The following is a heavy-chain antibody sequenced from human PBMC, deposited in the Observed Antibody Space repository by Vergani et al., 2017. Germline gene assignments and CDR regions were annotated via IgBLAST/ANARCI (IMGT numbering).Heavy chain of an antibody. J-gene: IGHJ4*02. CDR1: GGSISSYY. Sequence: QVQLQESGPGLVKPSETLSLTCTVSGGSISSYYWSWIRQPPGKGLEWIGYIYYSGSTNYNPSLKSRVTISVDTSKNQFSLKLSSVAAADTAVYYCARGQADYWGQGTLVTVSS. CDR2: IYYSGST. V-gene: IGHV4-59*12. CDR3: ARGQADY.